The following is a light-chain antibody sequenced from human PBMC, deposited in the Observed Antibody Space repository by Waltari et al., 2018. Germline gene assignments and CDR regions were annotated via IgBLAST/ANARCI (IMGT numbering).Light chain of an antibody. J-gene: IGKJ1*01. CDR2: GAS. CDR3: QQYNNWPPWT. CDR1: QSVSSN. V-gene: IGKV3-15*01. Sequence: RATLSCRASQSVSSNLAWYQQKPGQAPRLLLYGASTRATGIPARFSGSGSGTEFTLTISSMQSEDFAVYYCQQYNNWPPWTFGQGTKVEIK.